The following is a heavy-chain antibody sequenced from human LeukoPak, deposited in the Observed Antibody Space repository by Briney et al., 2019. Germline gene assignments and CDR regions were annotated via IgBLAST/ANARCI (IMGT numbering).Heavy chain of an antibody. Sequence: HSGGSLRLSCAASGFTFSNAWMEWVRQAPGKGLEWVSVVYSGGSTYYADSVKGRFTISRDNSKNTLYLQMNSLRAEDTAVYYCARYSGSGIDYWGQGTLVTVSS. CDR2: VYSGGST. V-gene: IGHV3-53*01. D-gene: IGHD3-10*01. CDR1: GFTFSNAW. CDR3: ARYSGSGIDY. J-gene: IGHJ4*02.